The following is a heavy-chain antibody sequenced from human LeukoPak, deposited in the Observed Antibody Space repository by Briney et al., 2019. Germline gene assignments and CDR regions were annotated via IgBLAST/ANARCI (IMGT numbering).Heavy chain of an antibody. V-gene: IGHV3-33*01. J-gene: IGHJ4*02. CDR3: TIGGRTAAGSCDY. D-gene: IGHD6-13*01. CDR2: IWYDGTNK. CDR1: GFTFSSFG. Sequence: PGRSLRLSCAASGFTFSSFGMHWVRQAPGKGLEWVAVIWYDGTNKYYVDSVKGRFTISRDNSKNTLYLQMNSLRAEDTAVYYCTIGGRTAAGSCDYWGQGTLVTVSS.